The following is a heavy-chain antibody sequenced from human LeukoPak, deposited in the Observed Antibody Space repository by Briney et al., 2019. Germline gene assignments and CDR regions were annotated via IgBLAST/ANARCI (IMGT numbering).Heavy chain of an antibody. CDR1: DFTVSSNY. CDR2: ISSRSSNI. CDR3: ARSLPGARWFDP. V-gene: IGHV3-21*01. J-gene: IGHJ5*02. Sequence: PGGSLRLSCAASDFTVSSNYMSWVRQAPGKGLEWVSCISSRSSNIYYADSVKGRFTISRDNAKNSLYLQMNSLRAEDTAVYYCARSLPGARWFDPWGQGTLVTVSS.